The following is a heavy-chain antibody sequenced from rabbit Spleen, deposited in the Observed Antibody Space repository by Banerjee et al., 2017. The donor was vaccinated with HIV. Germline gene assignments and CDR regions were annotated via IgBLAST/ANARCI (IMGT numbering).Heavy chain of an antibody. V-gene: IGHV1S7*01. CDR2: IYGAKGST. J-gene: IGHJ3*01. CDR1: GFDFTNYY. CDR3: ARAIVPWLGLTRLDL. D-gene: IGHD4-1*01. Sequence: HLTETGGGLVQPGGSLTLSCKASGFDFTNYYISRVRQAPGKGLEWIGIIYGAKGSTDYASWVNGRFTISSDNAQSTVDLKMTSLTAADTATYFCARAIVPWLGLTRLDLWGPGTLVTVS.